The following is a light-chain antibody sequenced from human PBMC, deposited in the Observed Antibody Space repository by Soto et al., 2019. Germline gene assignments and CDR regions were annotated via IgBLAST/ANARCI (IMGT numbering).Light chain of an antibody. J-gene: IGKJ1*01. CDR2: DAS. CDR3: QQYETFSGT. Sequence: IQMTQSPSFLSASVGDRVTITCRASQSISSWLAWYQQKPGKAPKLLIYDASSLESGVPSRFSGSGSGTKFTLTIASLQPDDFATYYCQQYETFSGTFGPGTKVDI. V-gene: IGKV1-5*01. CDR1: QSISSW.